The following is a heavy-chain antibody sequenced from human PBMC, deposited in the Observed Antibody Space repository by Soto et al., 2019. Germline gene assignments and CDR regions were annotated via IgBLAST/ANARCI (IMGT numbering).Heavy chain of an antibody. V-gene: IGHV4-39*01. CDR1: GVSNSSIKYY. CDR3: ARSPSRQYFDWIPDFDY. D-gene: IGHD3-9*01. Sequence: SETLSLTCTVSGVSNSSIKYYWSWIRQPPGKGLEWIGSIYYSGSTYYNPSLKSRVTISVDTSKSQFSLNLRSVTAVDTAVYYCARSPSRQYFDWIPDFDYWGQGALVTVSS. CDR2: IYYSGST. J-gene: IGHJ4*02.